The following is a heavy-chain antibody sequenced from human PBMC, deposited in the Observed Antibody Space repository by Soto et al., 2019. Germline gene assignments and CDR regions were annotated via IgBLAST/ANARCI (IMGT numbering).Heavy chain of an antibody. CDR3: ASAYGDYEHDAFSL. CDR1: GGSISSYY. CDR2: IYYSGST. J-gene: IGHJ3*01. Sequence: PSEPLSLTCAVSGGSISSYYWSWIRQPPGKGLEWIGHIYYSGSTNYNPSLKSRVTISADTSKNQFSLTLSSVTAAATPVYYCASAYGDYEHDAFSLWGQGILATV. V-gene: IGHV4-59*01. D-gene: IGHD4-17*01.